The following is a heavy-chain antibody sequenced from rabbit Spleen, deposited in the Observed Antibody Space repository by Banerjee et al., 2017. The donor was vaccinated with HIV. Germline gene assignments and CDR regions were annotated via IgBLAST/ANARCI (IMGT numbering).Heavy chain of an antibody. CDR1: GFTISSSYY. J-gene: IGHJ3*01. V-gene: IGHV1S40*01. CDR3: ARGYGVIRLHL. D-gene: IGHD6-1*01. CDR2: IDGGDGRT. Sequence: QSLEESGGDLVKPEGSLTLTCTASGFTISSSYYICWVRQAPGKGLEWIGCIDGGDGRTAYASWAKGRFTISKTSATTVDLKMTSLTAADTATHFCARGYGVIRLHLWGPGTLVTVS.